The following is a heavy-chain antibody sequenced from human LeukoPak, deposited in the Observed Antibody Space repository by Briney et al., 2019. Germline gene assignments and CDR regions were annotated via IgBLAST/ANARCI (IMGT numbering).Heavy chain of an antibody. CDR3: ARWRIVGATQCYFDY. CDR2: IYYSGST. CDR1: GGSISSYY. V-gene: IGHV4-59*08. Sequence: SSETLSLTCTVSGGSISSYYWSWIRQPPGKGLEWIGYIYYSGSTNYNPSLKSRVTISVDTSKNQFSLKLSSVTAADTAVYYCARWRIVGATQCYFDYWGQGTLVTVSS. D-gene: IGHD1-26*01. J-gene: IGHJ4*02.